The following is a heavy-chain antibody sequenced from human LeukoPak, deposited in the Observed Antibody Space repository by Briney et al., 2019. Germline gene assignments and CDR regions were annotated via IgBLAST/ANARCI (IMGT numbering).Heavy chain of an antibody. Sequence: GASVKVSCKVSGYTLTELSMHWVRQAPGKGLEWMGGFDPEDGETIYAQKFQGRVTMTRDTSISTAYMELSRLRSDDTAVYYCTSAHCSSTSCYFDYWGQETLVTVSS. V-gene: IGHV1-24*01. D-gene: IGHD2-2*01. J-gene: IGHJ4*02. CDR1: GYTLTELS. CDR2: FDPEDGET. CDR3: TSAHCSSTSCYFDY.